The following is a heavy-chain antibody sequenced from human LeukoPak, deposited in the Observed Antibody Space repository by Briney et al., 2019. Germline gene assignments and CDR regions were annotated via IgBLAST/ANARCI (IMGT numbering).Heavy chain of an antibody. D-gene: IGHD2-8*02. J-gene: IGHJ5*02. Sequence: ASVKVSCKASGYTFTAYYIHWVRQAPGQGLEWMGWISPNNGGTNYAQRFLGRVTMTRDTSISTAYMELTRLKSDDTAVFYYVREYEEVLAVSGFDPWGQGTPVTVSS. CDR3: VREYEEVLAVSGFDP. V-gene: IGHV1-2*02. CDR2: ISPNNGGT. CDR1: GYTFTAYY.